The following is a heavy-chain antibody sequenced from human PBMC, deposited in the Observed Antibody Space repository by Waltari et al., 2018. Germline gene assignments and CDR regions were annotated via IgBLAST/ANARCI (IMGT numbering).Heavy chain of an antibody. CDR1: GYSISSGYY. Sequence: QVQLQESGPGLVKPSETLSLPCTVSGYSISSGYYWGWIRQPPGKGLEWIGSIYHSGSTYYNPSLKSRVTISVDTSKNQFSLKLSSVTAADTAVYYCARDEWELLPFDYWGQGTLVTVSS. V-gene: IGHV4-38-2*02. D-gene: IGHD1-26*01. CDR2: IYHSGST. CDR3: ARDEWELLPFDY. J-gene: IGHJ4*02.